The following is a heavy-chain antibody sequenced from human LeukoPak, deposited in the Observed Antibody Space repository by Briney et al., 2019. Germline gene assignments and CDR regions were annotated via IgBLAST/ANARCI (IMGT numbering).Heavy chain of an antibody. D-gene: IGHD1-26*01. Sequence: GGSLRLSCAASGFTFSSHGMSWVRQAPGKGLDWVSAISGSGGSTYYADSVKRRFTISRHNSKNTLYLQMNSLRAEDTAVYYCAAPIVGATRGFDPWGQGTLVTVSS. CDR3: AAPIVGATRGFDP. CDR2: ISGSGGST. J-gene: IGHJ5*02. CDR1: GFTFSSHG. V-gene: IGHV3-23*01.